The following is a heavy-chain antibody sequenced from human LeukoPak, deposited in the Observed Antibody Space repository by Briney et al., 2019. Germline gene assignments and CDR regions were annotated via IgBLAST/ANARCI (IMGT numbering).Heavy chain of an antibody. V-gene: IGHV3-74*01. D-gene: IGHD1-7*01. CDR1: GFSISNTC. Sequence: PGGSLRLSCAGSGFSISNTCMHWVRQAPGEGLVWVSHINSDGTTIDYADSVRGRFTISRDNAQNTLYLQMNTLRVDDSAVYFCATAGNYRFDHWGQGTLVTVSS. J-gene: IGHJ4*02. CDR3: ATAGNYRFDH. CDR2: INSDGTTI.